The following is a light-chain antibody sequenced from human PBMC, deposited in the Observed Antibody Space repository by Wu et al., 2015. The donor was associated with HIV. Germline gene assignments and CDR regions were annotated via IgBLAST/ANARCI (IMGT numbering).Light chain of an antibody. CDR2: DAS. CDR1: QSVSTF. V-gene: IGKV3-11*01. Sequence: EIVLTQSPDTLSLSPGERATLSCRANQSVSTFFGWYQQKPGQAPRLLIYDASNRATGIPARFSGSGSGTDFTLTISRLEPEDFAVFYCQYYGPSPTFGPWDHSGYQT. J-gene: IGKJ3*01. CDR3: QYYGPSPT.